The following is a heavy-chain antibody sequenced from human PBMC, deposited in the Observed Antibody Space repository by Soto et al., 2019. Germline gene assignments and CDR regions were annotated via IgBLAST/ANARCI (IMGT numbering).Heavy chain of an antibody. J-gene: IGHJ4*02. Sequence: ASVKVSCKASGYMFTGNYMHWVRQAPGQGLEYMGWINPNSGATNYAQKFQGRVTMTWDTSISTAYVELSRLRSDDTAVYYCAPNYTDSSGYFEHWGQGTLVT. CDR1: GYMFTGNY. CDR2: INPNSGAT. V-gene: IGHV1-2*02. D-gene: IGHD3-22*01. CDR3: APNYTDSSGYFEH.